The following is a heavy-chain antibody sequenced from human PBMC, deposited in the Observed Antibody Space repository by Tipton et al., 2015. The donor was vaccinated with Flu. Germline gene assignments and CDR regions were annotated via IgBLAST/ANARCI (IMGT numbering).Heavy chain of an antibody. CDR2: IYYIGST. V-gene: IGHV4-31*03. J-gene: IGHJ4*02. CDR3: ARDPSLGMPEYFDS. CDR1: GVSISSGGDY. Sequence: TLSLTCSVSGVSISSGGDYWSWIRQHPGKGLEWSGHIYYIGSTNYNPSLKSRVTISVDTSKNQFSLRLSSVTAADTAVYFCARDPSLGMPEYFDSWGQGTLVTVSS. D-gene: IGHD2-2*01.